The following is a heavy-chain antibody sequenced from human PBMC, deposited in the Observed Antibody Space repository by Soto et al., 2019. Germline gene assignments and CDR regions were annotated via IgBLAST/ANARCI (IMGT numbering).Heavy chain of an antibody. Sequence: QITLKESGPTLVKPTQTLTLTCTFSGFSLSTGGVGVGWIRQPPGKALEWLALIYWDDDKRYSPSLKSRLTITKDTAKNQVVLTMNNMDPVDTATYYCAHRLYSSAWPWDSGVFDYWGQGTLVTVSS. CDR2: IYWDDDK. J-gene: IGHJ4*02. CDR1: GFSLSTGGVG. CDR3: AHRLYSSAWPWDSGVFDY. D-gene: IGHD6-19*01. V-gene: IGHV2-5*02.